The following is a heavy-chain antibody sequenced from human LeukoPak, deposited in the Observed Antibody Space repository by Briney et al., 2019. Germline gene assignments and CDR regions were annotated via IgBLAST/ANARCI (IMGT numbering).Heavy chain of an antibody. V-gene: IGHV5-51*01. CDR1: GYSFTTNW. CDR2: VYPGDSDT. D-gene: IGHD3-10*01. Sequence: GESLKISCKGSGYSFTTNWIAWVRQMPGKGLEWMGIVYPGDSDTRYSPSFEGQVTFSADKSINTAYLQWSSLKASDTAMYYCARLLYYGSGSSLSDGMDVWGQGTTVTVSS. CDR3: ARLLYYGSGSSLSDGMDV. J-gene: IGHJ6*02.